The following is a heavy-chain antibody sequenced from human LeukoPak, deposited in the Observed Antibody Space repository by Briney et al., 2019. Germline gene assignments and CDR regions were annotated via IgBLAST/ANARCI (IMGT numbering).Heavy chain of an antibody. Sequence: SETLSLTCSVSGVSISSGSNYWGWIRQPPGKTLEWIGSIYSSGSTYYNPSLKSRVIILIDTAKNQFSLKLSSVTAADTAVYYCARGRGYSSSWYDYWGQGTLVTVSS. V-gene: IGHV4-39*07. CDR3: ARGRGYSSSWYDY. J-gene: IGHJ4*02. D-gene: IGHD6-13*01. CDR1: GVSISSGSNY. CDR2: IYSSGST.